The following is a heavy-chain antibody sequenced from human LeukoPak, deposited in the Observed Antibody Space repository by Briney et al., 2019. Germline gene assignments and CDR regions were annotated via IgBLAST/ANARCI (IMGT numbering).Heavy chain of an antibody. D-gene: IGHD6-13*01. V-gene: IGHV1-18*01. CDR1: GYTFTSYG. CDR2: ISAYNGNT. J-gene: IGHJ4*02. Sequence: ASVKVSCKASGYTFTSYGISWVRQAPGQGLEWMGWISAYNGNTNHAQKLQGRVTMTTDTSTSTAYMELRSLRSDDTAVYYCARVVISYGIAAALIDYWGQGTLVTVSS. CDR3: ARVVISYGIAAALIDY.